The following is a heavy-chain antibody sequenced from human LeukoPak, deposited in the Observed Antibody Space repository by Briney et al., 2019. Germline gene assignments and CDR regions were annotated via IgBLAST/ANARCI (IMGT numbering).Heavy chain of an antibody. CDR2: INHSGST. J-gene: IGHJ5*02. CDR1: GGSFSGYY. Sequence: SETLSLTCAVYGGSFSGYYWSWIRQPPGKGLEWIGEINHSGSTNYNPSLKSRVTISVDTSKNQFPLKLSSVTAADTAVYYCAREFSSIAAAGNWFDPWGQGTLVTVSS. CDR3: AREFSSIAAAGNWFDP. D-gene: IGHD6-13*01. V-gene: IGHV4-34*01.